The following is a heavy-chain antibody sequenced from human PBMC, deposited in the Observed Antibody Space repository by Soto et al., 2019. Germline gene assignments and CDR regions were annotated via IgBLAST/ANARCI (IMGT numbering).Heavy chain of an antibody. CDR2: INTYNGNT. CDR1: GYTFTRYG. Sequence: QVQLVQSGAEVKNPGASVKVSCKASGYTFTRYGIGWARQAPGQGLEWMGWINTYNGNTNYAQNVQGRVTLTTDTSTSTADMELRSLRSNDTAIYYCAMVDVYVTPSPQDVWGQGTTVIVSS. V-gene: IGHV1-18*01. CDR3: AMVDVYVTPSPQDV. J-gene: IGHJ6*02. D-gene: IGHD3-16*01.